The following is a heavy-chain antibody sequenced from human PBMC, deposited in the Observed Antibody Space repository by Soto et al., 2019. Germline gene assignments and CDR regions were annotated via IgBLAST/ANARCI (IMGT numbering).Heavy chain of an antibody. Sequence: AGGSLRLSCXASGFTFSSYAMHWVRQAPGKGLEWVAVISYDGSNKYYADSVKGRFTISRDNSKNTLYLQMNSLRAEDTAVYYCARVPRDSSGYNFDYWGQGTLVTVSS. CDR3: ARVPRDSSGYNFDY. CDR2: ISYDGSNK. CDR1: GFTFSSYA. J-gene: IGHJ4*02. V-gene: IGHV3-30-3*01. D-gene: IGHD3-22*01.